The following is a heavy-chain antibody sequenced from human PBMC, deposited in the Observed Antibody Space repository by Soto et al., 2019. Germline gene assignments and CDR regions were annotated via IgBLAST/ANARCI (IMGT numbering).Heavy chain of an antibody. V-gene: IGHV3-23*01. CDR3: AKGEVGIPYSSSSY. Sequence: GGSLRLSCAASGFTFSSYWMHWARQAPGKGLEWVSAISGSGGSTYYADSVKGRFTISRDNSKNTLYLQMNSLRAEDTAVYYCAKGEVGIPYSSSSYWGQGTLVTVSS. J-gene: IGHJ4*02. D-gene: IGHD6-6*01. CDR2: ISGSGGST. CDR1: GFTFSSYW.